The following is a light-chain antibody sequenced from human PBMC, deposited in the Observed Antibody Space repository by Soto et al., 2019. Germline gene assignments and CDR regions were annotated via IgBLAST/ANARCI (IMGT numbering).Light chain of an antibody. V-gene: IGLV3-21*02. Sequence: SYELTQPPSVSVAPGQTARIPCGGNNIGSKSAHWYQQKPGQAPVLVVYDDSDRPSGIPGRFSGSNSGNTATLTISRVGAGDEADYYCQVWDSSRGVFGGGTKLTVL. J-gene: IGLJ3*02. CDR1: NIGSKS. CDR2: DDS. CDR3: QVWDSSRGV.